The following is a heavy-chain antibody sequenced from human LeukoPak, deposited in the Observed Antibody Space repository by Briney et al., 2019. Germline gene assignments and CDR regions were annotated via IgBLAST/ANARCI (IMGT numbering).Heavy chain of an antibody. CDR3: ARRAGTTDPFDY. V-gene: IGHV5-10-1*01. D-gene: IGHD1-1*01. J-gene: IGHJ4*02. CDR2: IDPSDSYT. Sequence: GESLKISCKGSGYSFTSYWISWVRQMPGKGLEWMGRIDPSDSYTNYSPSFQGHVTISADKFISTAYLQWSSLKASDTAMYYCARRAGTTDPFDYWGQGTLVTVSS. CDR1: GYSFTSYW.